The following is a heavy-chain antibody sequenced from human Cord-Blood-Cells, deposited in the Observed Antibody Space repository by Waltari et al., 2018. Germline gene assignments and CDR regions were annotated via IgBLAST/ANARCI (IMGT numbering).Heavy chain of an antibody. J-gene: IGHJ2*01. CDR1: GFTFSNAW. CDR2: IKSKTDGGKT. Sequence: EVQLVESGGGLVKPGGSLRLSCAASGFTFSNAWMSWVRQAPGKGLGWVGRIKSKTDGGKTDYAAPVKGRFTISRDDSKNTLYLQMNSLKTEDTAVYYCTTLLGRAFDLWGRGTLVTVSS. CDR3: TTLLGRAFDL. V-gene: IGHV3-15*01.